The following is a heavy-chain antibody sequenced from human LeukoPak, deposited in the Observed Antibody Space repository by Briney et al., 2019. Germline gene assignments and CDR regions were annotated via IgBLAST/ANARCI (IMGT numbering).Heavy chain of an antibody. Sequence: GGSLRLSCAASGFTFKDYNMHWVRHAPGKGLEWVSLISGNGGSTFYADSVKGRFTISRDNSKNSLYLQMNSLRTDDTALYYCAKEEVSGWSEADYWGQGTLVTVSS. J-gene: IGHJ4*02. CDR3: AKEEVSGWSEADY. CDR1: GFTFKDYN. V-gene: IGHV3-43*01. D-gene: IGHD6-19*01. CDR2: ISGNGGST.